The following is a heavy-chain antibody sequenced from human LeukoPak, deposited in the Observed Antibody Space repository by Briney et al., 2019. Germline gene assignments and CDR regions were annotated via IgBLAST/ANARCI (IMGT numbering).Heavy chain of an antibody. CDR3: AGGVVVPAAIPDY. J-gene: IGHJ4*02. CDR2: IYTSGST. CDR1: GGSISSYY. Sequence: SETLSLTCTVPGGSISSYYWSWIRQPPGKGLEWIGYIYTSGSTNYNPSLKSRVTISVDTSKNQFSLKLSTVTAADTAVYYCAGGVVVPAAIPDYWGQGTLVTASS. D-gene: IGHD2-2*02. V-gene: IGHV4-4*09.